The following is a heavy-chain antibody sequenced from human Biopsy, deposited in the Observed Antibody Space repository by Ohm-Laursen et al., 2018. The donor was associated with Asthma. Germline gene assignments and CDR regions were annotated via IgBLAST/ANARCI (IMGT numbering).Heavy chain of an antibody. CDR1: GFAFDSYA. V-gene: IGHV3-23*01. CDR3: VKDTYEDSGGYYTFGV. Sequence: SLRLSCAASGFAFDSYAMSWARQAPGKGLAWVSTIRPNNRGVDYVPSVRGRFTMSRDNSKNTLYLHMSSLRAEDTAVYYCVKDTYEDSGGYYTFGVWGQGTMVTVSS. CDR2: IRPNNRGV. D-gene: IGHD5-18*01. J-gene: IGHJ3*01.